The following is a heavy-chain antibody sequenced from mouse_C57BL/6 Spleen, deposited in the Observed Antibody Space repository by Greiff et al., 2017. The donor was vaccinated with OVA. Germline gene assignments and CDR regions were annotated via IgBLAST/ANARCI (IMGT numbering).Heavy chain of an antibody. CDR1: GYTFTSYW. Sequence: QVQLKQPGAELVKPGASVKVSCKASGYTFTSYWMHWVKQRPGQGLEWIGRIHPSDSDTNYNQKFKGKATLTVDKSSSTAYMQLSSLTSEDSAVYYCAIFAIYYDYDERLGYFDVWGTGTTVTVSS. D-gene: IGHD2-4*01. CDR2: IHPSDSDT. V-gene: IGHV1-74*01. J-gene: IGHJ1*03. CDR3: AIFAIYYDYDERLGYFDV.